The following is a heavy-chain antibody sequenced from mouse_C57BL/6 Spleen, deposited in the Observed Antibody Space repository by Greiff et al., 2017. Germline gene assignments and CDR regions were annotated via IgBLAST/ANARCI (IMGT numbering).Heavy chain of an antibody. Sequence: QVQLQQPGAELVMPGASVKLSCKASGYTFTSYWMHWVKQRPGQGLEWIGEMDPSDSYTNYNQKFKGKSTLTVDKSSSTAYMQLSSLTSEDSAVYYCARKGQGFDYWGQGTTLTVSS. CDR1: GYTFTSYW. V-gene: IGHV1-69*01. J-gene: IGHJ2*01. CDR3: ARKGQGFDY. CDR2: MDPSDSYT.